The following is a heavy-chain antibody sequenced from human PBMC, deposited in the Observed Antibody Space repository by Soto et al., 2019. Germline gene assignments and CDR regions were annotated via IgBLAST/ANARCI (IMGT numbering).Heavy chain of an antibody. CDR1: GGSISSGEYY. CDR3: ARERPDGSRLDP. Sequence: SETLSLTCTVSGGSISSGEYYWSWIRQPPGKGLEWIGYIYYSGSTYYNPSLKSRVTISVDTSKNQFSLKLSSVTAADTAVYYCARERPDGSRLDPWGQGTLVTVYS. D-gene: IGHD6-13*01. J-gene: IGHJ5*02. V-gene: IGHV4-30-4*08. CDR2: IYYSGST.